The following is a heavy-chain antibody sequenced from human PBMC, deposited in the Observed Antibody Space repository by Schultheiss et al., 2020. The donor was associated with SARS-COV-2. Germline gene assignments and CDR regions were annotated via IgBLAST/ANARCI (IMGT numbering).Heavy chain of an antibody. CDR3: TRDRAPYYDILNGGPPIKCGMYV. J-gene: IGHJ6*02. Sequence: GGSLRLSYPPSGLTFGDSAMSWVRQAPGKGLEWVGFIRSKAYGGTTEYAASVKGRFTISRDDSKSIAYLQMNSLKTEDTAVYYCTRDRAPYYDILNGGPPIKCGMYVWGQGGTFTVSS. V-gene: IGHV3-49*04. D-gene: IGHD3-9*01. CDR1: GLTFGDSA. CDR2: IRSKAYGGTT.